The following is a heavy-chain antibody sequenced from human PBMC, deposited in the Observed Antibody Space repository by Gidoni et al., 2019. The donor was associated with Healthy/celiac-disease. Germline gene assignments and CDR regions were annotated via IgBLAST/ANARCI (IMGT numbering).Heavy chain of an antibody. D-gene: IGHD3-22*01. V-gene: IGHV3-23*01. J-gene: IGHJ5*02. CDR3: AKDLYARASGYSNWFDP. Sequence: EVQLLESGGGLVQPGGSLRLSCAASGFTFSSHAMSWVRQAPGKGLGWVSAISGSGGSTYYADSVKGRFTISRDNSKNTLYLQMNSLRAEDTAVYYCAKDLYARASGYSNWFDPWGQGTLVTVSS. CDR1: GFTFSSHA. CDR2: ISGSGGST.